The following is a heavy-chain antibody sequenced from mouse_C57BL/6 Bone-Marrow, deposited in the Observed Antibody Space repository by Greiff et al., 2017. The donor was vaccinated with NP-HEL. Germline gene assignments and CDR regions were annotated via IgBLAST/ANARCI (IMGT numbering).Heavy chain of an antibody. CDR2: IDPENGDT. V-gene: IGHV14-4*01. J-gene: IGHJ2*01. CDR3: TTSNWPDFDY. Sequence: EVKLQQSGAELVRPGASVQLSCTASGFNIKDDYMHWVKQRPEQGLEWIGWIDPENGDTEYASKFQGQATITADTSSNTAYLQLSSLTSEDTAVYYCTTSNWPDFDYGGQGTTLTVSS. CDR1: GFNIKDDY. D-gene: IGHD4-1*01.